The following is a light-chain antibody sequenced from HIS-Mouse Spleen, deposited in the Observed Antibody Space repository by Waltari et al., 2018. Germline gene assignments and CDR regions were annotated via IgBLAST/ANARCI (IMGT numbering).Light chain of an antibody. Sequence: SYELTQPPSVSVSPGQTARITCSGDALPKKYAYWYQQKSGQAPVLVIYEDNKRPSGIPERFSGSSSGTMATLTSSGAQVEDEADYYCYSTDSSGNHRVFGGGTKLTVL. CDR1: ALPKKY. V-gene: IGLV3-10*01. CDR3: YSTDSSGNHRV. J-gene: IGLJ2*01. CDR2: EDN.